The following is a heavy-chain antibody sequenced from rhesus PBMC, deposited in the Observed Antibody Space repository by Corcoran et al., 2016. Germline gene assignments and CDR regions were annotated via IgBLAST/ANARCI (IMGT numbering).Heavy chain of an antibody. D-gene: IGHD3-34*01. CDR2: IYGRSTST. V-gene: IGHV4S10*01. CDR3: ARRVNKGGLDS. J-gene: IGHJ6*01. CDR1: GGSISDSYR. Sequence: QVQLQESGPGVVKPSETLSLTCAVSGGSISDSYRWSWIRQPPGKGLGRIGYIYGRSTSTNDNPPLKSRVTISKDTAKNQFSLKLSSVTAADTAVYYCARRVNKGGLDSWGQGVVVTVSS.